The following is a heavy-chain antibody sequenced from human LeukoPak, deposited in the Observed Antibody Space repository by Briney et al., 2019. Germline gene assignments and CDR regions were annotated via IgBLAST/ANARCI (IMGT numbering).Heavy chain of an antibody. Sequence: GGSLRLSCATSGFTFSSYGMNWVRQAPGKGLEWVSYISATGNTIYYADSVKGRFTISRDNAKNSLYLQMNSLRAEDTAVYYCARDSSGNFIPDYFDYWGQGTLVTVSS. V-gene: IGHV3-48*03. CDR3: ARDSSGNFIPDYFDY. J-gene: IGHJ4*02. D-gene: IGHD3-10*01. CDR2: ISATGNTI. CDR1: GFTFSSYG.